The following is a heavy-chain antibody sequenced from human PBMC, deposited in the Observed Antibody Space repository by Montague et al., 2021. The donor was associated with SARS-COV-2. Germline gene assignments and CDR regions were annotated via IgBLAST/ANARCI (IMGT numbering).Heavy chain of an antibody. J-gene: IGHJ6*02. CDR1: GYSISDGYY. D-gene: IGHD3-3*01. Sequence: SETLSLTCTVSGYSISDGYYWVWIRQPPEKGLEWIGNIFQSGTTYYNPSLERRSTMSVDTSKNQFSLKLSSVTAADTAMYYCAREHWENYYDFWSGTNLASDYPYYGMDVWGQGNTGTGSS. CDR3: AREHWENYYDFWSGTNLASDYPYYGMDV. CDR2: IFQSGTT. V-gene: IGHV4-38-2*02.